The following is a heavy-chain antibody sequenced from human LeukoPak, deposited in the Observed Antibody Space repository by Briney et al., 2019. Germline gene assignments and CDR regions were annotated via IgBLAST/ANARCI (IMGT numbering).Heavy chain of an antibody. CDR1: GFTFSSYA. CDR3: ARDMVNPHCSGGSCYPDY. CDR2: ISYDENSK. D-gene: IGHD2-15*01. J-gene: IGHJ4*02. V-gene: IGHV3-30*04. Sequence: GGSLRLSCAASGFTFSSYAMHWVRQAPGKGLEWVAVISYDENSKYYGDSVKGRFTISRDNSKNTLYLQINSLTVADTAVYYCARDMVNPHCSGGSCYPDYWGQGTLVTVSS.